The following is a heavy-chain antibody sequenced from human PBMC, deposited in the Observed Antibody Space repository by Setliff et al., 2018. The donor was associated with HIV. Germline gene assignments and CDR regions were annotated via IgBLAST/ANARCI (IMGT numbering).Heavy chain of an antibody. D-gene: IGHD6-13*01. J-gene: IGHJ4*02. Sequence: SETLSLTCIVSGGSISSSSYYWGWIRQPPGKGLEWIGTVYYSGSTYYNPSLKSRVTISVDTSENQFSLKLSSVTAADTAVYYCARDGYSSSWYVISGSFDYWGQGIQGTVSS. CDR3: ARDGYSSSWYVISGSFDY. CDR2: VYYSGST. CDR1: GGSISSSSYY. V-gene: IGHV4-39*07.